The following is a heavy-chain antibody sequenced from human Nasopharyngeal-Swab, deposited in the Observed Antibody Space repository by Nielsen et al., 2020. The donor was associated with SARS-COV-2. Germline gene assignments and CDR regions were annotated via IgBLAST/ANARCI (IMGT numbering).Heavy chain of an antibody. CDR2: IYYSGST. J-gene: IGHJ3*02. Sequence: SETLSLTCTVSGGSISSGDYYWSWIRQPPGKGLEWIGYIYYSGSTYYNPSLKSRVTISVDTSKNQFSLKLSSVTGADTAVYYCATTPGYTSSPNAFDIWGQGTMVTVSS. CDR1: GGSISSGDYY. V-gene: IGHV4-30-4*02. D-gene: IGHD6-13*01. CDR3: ATTPGYTSSPNAFDI.